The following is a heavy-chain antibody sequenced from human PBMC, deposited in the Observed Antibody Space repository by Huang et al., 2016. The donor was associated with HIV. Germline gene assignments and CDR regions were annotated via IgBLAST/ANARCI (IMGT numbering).Heavy chain of an antibody. D-gene: IGHD3-10*01. V-gene: IGHV4-39*02. CDR1: GGSIRRDNYY. CDR3: ARLPGSITMIRGVITDPY. Sequence: QLQLQESGPGLVKPSETLSLTCTVSGGSIRRDNYYWEWIGSIYYSGSTYYNPSLKRRVTITGDTSKNHFSLRMRSVTAADTAVYYCARLPGSITMIRGVITDPYWGQGTLVTVSS. J-gene: IGHJ4*02. CDR2: IYYSGST.